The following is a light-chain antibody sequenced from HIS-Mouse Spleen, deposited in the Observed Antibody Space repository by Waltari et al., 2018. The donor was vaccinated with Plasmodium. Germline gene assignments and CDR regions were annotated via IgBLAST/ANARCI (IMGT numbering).Light chain of an antibody. CDR1: NLGDNY. CDR2: QDS. V-gene: IGLV3-1*01. J-gene: IGLJ2*01. CDR3: QAWDSSTVV. Sequence: SYELTQPPSVSVSPGQTASITCSGANLGDNYACCYQQKPGHSPVLVIYQDSKRPSGIPERFSGSNSGNTATLTISGTQAMDEADYYCQAWDSSTVVFGGGTKLTVL.